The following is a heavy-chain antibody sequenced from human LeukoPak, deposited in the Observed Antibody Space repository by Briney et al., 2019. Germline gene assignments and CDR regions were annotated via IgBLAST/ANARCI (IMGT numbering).Heavy chain of an antibody. CDR1: GGSFSGYY. V-gene: IGHV4-34*01. CDR3: ARDGGSESDAFDI. CDR2: INHSGST. Sequence: SETLSLTCAVFGGSFSGYYWSWIRQPPGKGLEWIGEINHSGSTNYNPSLKSRVTISVDTSKNQFSLKLSSVTAADTAVYYCARDGGSESDAFDIWGQGTMVTVSS. D-gene: IGHD3-16*01. J-gene: IGHJ3*02.